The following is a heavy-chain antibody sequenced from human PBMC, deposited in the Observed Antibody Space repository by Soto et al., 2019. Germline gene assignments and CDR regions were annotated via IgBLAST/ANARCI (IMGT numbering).Heavy chain of an antibody. CDR2: IYYSGST. CDR3: ARGESIAARLGPFDY. V-gene: IGHV4-30-4*01. D-gene: IGHD6-6*01. Sequence: SETLSLTCTVSGGSISSGDYYWSWIRQPPGKGLEWIGYIYYSGSTYYNPSLKSRVTISVDTSKNQFSLKLSSVTAADTAVYYCARGESIAARLGPFDYWGQGTLITVSS. CDR1: GGSISSGDYY. J-gene: IGHJ4*02.